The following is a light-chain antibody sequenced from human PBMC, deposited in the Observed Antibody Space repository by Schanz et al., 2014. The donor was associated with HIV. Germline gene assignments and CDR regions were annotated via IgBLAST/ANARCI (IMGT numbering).Light chain of an antibody. CDR3: AAWDDSLNGPM. Sequence: QSVLTQPPSASGTPGQRVTISCSGSNSNIGRNTVNWYQQLPGTAPKLLIYRNNQRPSGVPDRFSGSKSGTSASLAISGLQSEDEADYHCAAWDDSLNGPMFGGGTKLTVL. J-gene: IGLJ3*02. V-gene: IGLV1-44*01. CDR2: RNN. CDR1: NSNIGRNT.